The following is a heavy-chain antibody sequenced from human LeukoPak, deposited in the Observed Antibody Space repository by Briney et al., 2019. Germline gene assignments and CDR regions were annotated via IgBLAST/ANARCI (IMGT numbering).Heavy chain of an antibody. CDR3: AKDFYESSGYSFDY. J-gene: IGHJ4*02. CDR1: GFIFSSFA. V-gene: IGHV3-23*01. Sequence: GGSLRLSCTASGFIFSSFAMNWVRQAPGKGLEWVSGISASGGNTNYADSVKGRFTISRDNSQNTLYLQMDSLRAEDTAIYYCAKDFYESSGYSFDYWGQGTLVAVSS. D-gene: IGHD3-22*01. CDR2: ISASGGNT.